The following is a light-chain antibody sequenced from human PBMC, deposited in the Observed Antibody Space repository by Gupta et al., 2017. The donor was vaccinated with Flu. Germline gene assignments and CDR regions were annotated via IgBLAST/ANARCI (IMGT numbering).Light chain of an antibody. CDR3: QQYNSPPWT. CDR1: QYVLYSSHDKNY. Sequence: ERATINCKSSQYVLYSSHDKNYLAWYQQKPGQPPRLLIYWASTRESGVPDRFSGSGSGTDFTLTISSLQSEDVAVYYCQQYNSPPWTFGQGTKVEIK. V-gene: IGKV4-1*01. CDR2: WAS. J-gene: IGKJ1*01.